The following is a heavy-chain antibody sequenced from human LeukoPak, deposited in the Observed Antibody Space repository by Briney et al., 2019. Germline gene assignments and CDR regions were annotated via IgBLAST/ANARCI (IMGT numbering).Heavy chain of an antibody. J-gene: IGHJ4*02. V-gene: IGHV4-34*01. CDR2: MYYSGST. D-gene: IGHD3-10*01. CDR3: ARHVFLNTYGYFDY. Sequence: SETLSLTCAVYGGSFSGYYWSWIRQPPGKGLEWIGSMYYSGSTYYNPSLKSRVTISVDTSKNQFPLKLSSVTAADTAVYYCARHVFLNTYGYFDYWGQGTLVTVSS. CDR1: GGSFSGYY.